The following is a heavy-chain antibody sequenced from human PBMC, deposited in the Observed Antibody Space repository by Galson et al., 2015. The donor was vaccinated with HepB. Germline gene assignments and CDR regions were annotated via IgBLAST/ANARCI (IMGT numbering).Heavy chain of an antibody. Sequence: SVKVSCKASGYTFTSYAMHWVRQAPGQRLEWMGRIIPILGIANYAQKFQGRVTITADKSTSTAYMELSSLRSEDTAVYYCARASGYDGAFDIWGQGTMVTVSS. CDR3: ARASGYDGAFDI. D-gene: IGHD5-12*01. CDR1: GYTFTSYA. CDR2: IIPILGIA. J-gene: IGHJ3*02. V-gene: IGHV1-69*04.